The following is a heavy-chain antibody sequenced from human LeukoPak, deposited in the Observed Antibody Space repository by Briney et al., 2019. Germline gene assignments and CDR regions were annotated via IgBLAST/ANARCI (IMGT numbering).Heavy chain of an antibody. CDR1: GFTFSSYD. CDR2: IGTAGDT. V-gene: IGHV3-13*01. J-gene: IGHJ4*02. CDR3: ARGVYYYGSSGYYYFDY. D-gene: IGHD3-22*01. Sequence: PGGSLRLSCAASGFTFSSYDMHWVRQATGKGLEWVSAIGTAGDTYYPGSVKGRFTISRENAKNSLYLQMNSLRAGDTAVYYCARGVYYYGSSGYYYFDYWGQGTLVTVSS.